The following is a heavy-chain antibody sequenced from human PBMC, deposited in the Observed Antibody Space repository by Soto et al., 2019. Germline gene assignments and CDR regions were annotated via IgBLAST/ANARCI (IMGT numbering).Heavy chain of an antibody. CDR3: ARGRRLHLGELSPPFDY. CDR2: INHSGST. Sequence: QVQLQQWGAGLLKPSETLSLTCAVYGGSFSGYYWSWIRQPPGKGLEWIGEINHSGSTNYNPSLKSRVTISVDTSKNQFSLKLSSVTAADTAEYYCARGRRLHLGELSPPFDYWGQGTLVTVSS. J-gene: IGHJ4*02. V-gene: IGHV4-34*01. D-gene: IGHD3-16*02. CDR1: GGSFSGYY.